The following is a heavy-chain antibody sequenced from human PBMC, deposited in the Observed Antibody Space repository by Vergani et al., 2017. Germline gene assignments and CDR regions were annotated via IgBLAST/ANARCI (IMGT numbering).Heavy chain of an antibody. CDR3: ARVPSYPPHRGHPDY. V-gene: IGHV4-30-4*01. J-gene: IGHJ4*02. Sequence: QVQLQESGPGLVKPSQTLSLTCTVSGGSISSGDYYWSWIRQPPGKGLEWIGYIYYSGSTYYNPSLKSRVTISVDTSKNQFTLKLRSVTAADTAVYYCARVPSYPPHRGHPDYWGQGTLVTVSS. D-gene: IGHD1-14*01. CDR1: GGSISSGDYY. CDR2: IYYSGST.